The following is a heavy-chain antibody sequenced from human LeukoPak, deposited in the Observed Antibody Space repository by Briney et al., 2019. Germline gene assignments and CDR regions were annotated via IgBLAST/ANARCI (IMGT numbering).Heavy chain of an antibody. CDR1: GFTFSSYA. CDR2: ISGSGDIT. V-gene: IGHV3-23*01. Sequence: GGSLRLSCAASGFTFSSYAMSWVRQAPGKGLEWVSSISGSGDITYSADSVKGRFTISRDNSKNTVYLQMNSLRVEDTAVYYCAKDGRTYYYGSGSYLGWFDPWGQGTLVTVSS. J-gene: IGHJ5*02. CDR3: AKDGRTYYYGSGSYLGWFDP. D-gene: IGHD3-10*01.